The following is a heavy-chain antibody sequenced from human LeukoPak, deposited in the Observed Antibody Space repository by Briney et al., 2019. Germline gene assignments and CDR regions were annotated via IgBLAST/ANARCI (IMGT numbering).Heavy chain of an antibody. V-gene: IGHV1-69*13. CDR1: GGTFSSYA. CDR3: ARGGELLVDNWFDP. J-gene: IGHJ5*02. Sequence: SVKVSCKASGGTFSSYAISWVRQAPGQGLEWMGGIIPIFGTANYAQKFQGRVTITADESTSTAYMELSSLRSEDTAVYYCARGGELLVDNWFDPWGQGTLVTVSS. CDR2: IIPIFGTA. D-gene: IGHD3-10*01.